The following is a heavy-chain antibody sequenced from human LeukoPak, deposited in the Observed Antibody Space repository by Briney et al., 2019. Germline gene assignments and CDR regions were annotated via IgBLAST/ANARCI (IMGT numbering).Heavy chain of an antibody. CDR1: GFTFDYSA. CDR2: INTGDIT. D-gene: IGHD6-19*01. V-gene: IGHV3-23*01. J-gene: IGHJ4*02. Sequence: GGSLRLSCAASGFTFDYSAMTWVRQAPEKGLEWVSTINTGDITFYANSVKGRFTISRDNSKNTLYMRMNSLRAEDTAVYYCATARGYSSEYKWGQGTLVTVSS. CDR3: ATARGYSSEYK.